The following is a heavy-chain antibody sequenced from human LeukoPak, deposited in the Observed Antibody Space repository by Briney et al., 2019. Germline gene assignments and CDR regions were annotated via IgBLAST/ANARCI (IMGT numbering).Heavy chain of an antibody. CDR3: ARDRYYDSSGRTGPRLYYYYYYMDV. CDR1: GGSISSSSYY. V-gene: IGHV4-39*07. J-gene: IGHJ6*03. D-gene: IGHD3-22*01. Sequence: SETLSLACTVSGGSISSSSYYWGWIRQPPGKGLEWIGSIYYSGSTYYNPSLKSRVTISVDTSKNQFSLKLSSVTAADTAVYYCARDRYYDSSGRTGPRLYYYYYYMDVWGKGTTVTISS. CDR2: IYYSGST.